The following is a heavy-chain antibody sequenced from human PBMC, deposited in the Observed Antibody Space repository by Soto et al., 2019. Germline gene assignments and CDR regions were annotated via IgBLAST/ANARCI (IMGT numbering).Heavy chain of an antibody. Sequence: GGSLRLSCAASGFTFSSYAMSWVRQAPGRGLEWVSTISGSGGSTYYADPVKGRFTISRDNSKNTLHLQMNSLRAEDTAVYYCAKDQAVADYYFVSRSQGIPITV. J-gene: IGHJ4*02. CDR3: AKDQAVADYYFVS. V-gene: IGHV3-23*01. CDR1: GFTFSSYA. D-gene: IGHD6-19*01. CDR2: ISGSGGST.